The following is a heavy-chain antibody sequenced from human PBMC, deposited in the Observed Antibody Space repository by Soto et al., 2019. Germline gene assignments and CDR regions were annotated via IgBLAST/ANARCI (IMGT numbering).Heavy chain of an antibody. CDR3: ARDRAYDSSGFYYYYGMDV. J-gene: IGHJ6*02. Sequence: PGGSLRLSCAASGFTVSSNYMSWVRQAPGKGLDWVSVIYSGGSTYYADSVKGRFTISRDNSKNTLYLQMNSLRAEDTAVYYCARDRAYDSSGFYYYYGMDVWGQGTTVTVSS. CDR1: GFTVSSNY. D-gene: IGHD3-22*01. CDR2: IYSGGST. V-gene: IGHV3-53*01.